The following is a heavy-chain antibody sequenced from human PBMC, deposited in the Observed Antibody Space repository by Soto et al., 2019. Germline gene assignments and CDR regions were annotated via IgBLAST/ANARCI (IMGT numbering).Heavy chain of an antibody. CDR1: GFTFSSYG. V-gene: IGHV3-33*03. J-gene: IGHJ4*02. D-gene: IGHD3-10*01. CDR3: AGQGGTGFPNDY. Sequence: QVQLVESGGGVVQPGRSLRLSCAASGFTFSSYGMVWVRQAPGKGLEWLAVIWYDGTEKYYADSVKGRFTISRDNSRNTVYLQINSLRVEDTAVYYCAGQGGTGFPNDYWGQGTLVTVSS. CDR2: IWYDGTEK.